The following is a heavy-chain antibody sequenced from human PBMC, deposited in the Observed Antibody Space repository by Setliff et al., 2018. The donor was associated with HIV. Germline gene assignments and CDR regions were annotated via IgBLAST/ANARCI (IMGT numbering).Heavy chain of an antibody. Sequence: GGSLRLSCAASGFTFSSYSMNWVRQAPGKGLEWVSSIISDSSYTFYTDSVKGRFTISRDNAKNSLYLQMNSLRAEDTAVYYCARDGTTLLAAMDVWGKGTTVTVS. CDR1: GFTFSSYS. CDR2: IISDSSYT. J-gene: IGHJ6*03. V-gene: IGHV3-21*01. CDR3: ARDGTTLLAAMDV. D-gene: IGHD1-7*01.